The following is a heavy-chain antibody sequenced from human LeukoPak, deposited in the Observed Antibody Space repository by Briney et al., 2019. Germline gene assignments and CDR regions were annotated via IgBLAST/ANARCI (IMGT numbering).Heavy chain of an antibody. D-gene: IGHD3-10*01. CDR3: ARDLSGYFDY. CDR2: IYYSGST. J-gene: IGHJ4*02. Sequence: SETLSLTFTVSGGSISSYYWSWIRQPPGKGLEWIGYIYYSGSTNYNPSLKSRVTISVDTSKNQFSLKLSSVTAADTAVYYCARDLSGYFDYWGQGTLVTVSS. CDR1: GGSISSYY. V-gene: IGHV4-59*01.